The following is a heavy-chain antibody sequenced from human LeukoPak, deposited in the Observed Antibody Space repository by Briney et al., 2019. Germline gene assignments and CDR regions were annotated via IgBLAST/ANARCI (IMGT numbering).Heavy chain of an antibody. CDR3: ARDIAAAGTYYYYMDV. J-gene: IGHJ6*03. CDR2: ISYDGSNK. V-gene: IGHV3-30*03. D-gene: IGHD6-13*01. CDR1: GFSFSSYG. Sequence: GGSLRLSCAASGFSFSSYGMHWVRQAPGKGLEWVTVISYDGSNKYYADSVKGRFTISRDNSKNTLYLQMNSLRAEDTAVYYCARDIAAAGTYYYYMDVWGKGTTVTVSS.